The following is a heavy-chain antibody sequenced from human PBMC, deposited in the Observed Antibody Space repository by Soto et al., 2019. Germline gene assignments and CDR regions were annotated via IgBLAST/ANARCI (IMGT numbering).Heavy chain of an antibody. V-gene: IGHV4-34*01. Sequence: PSETLSLTCAVYGGSFSGYYWSWIRKPPGKGLEWIGEINHSGSTNYNPSLKNRVTISVDTSKNQFSLKLRSVTAADTAVYDCARGPQYYYGSGSSRGMDVWGQGTTVTVSS. D-gene: IGHD3-10*01. CDR3: ARGPQYYYGSGSSRGMDV. CDR2: INHSGST. J-gene: IGHJ6*02. CDR1: GGSFSGYY.